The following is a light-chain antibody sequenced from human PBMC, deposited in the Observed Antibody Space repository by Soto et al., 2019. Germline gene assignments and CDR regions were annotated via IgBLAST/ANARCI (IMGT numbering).Light chain of an antibody. Sequence: DTQMTQSPSSLSASVGDRVTITCRATQTVSTYLNWFQQKPGKAPKLLIYAASSLQSGVPSRFSGIGSGTDFTLTISSLQPEDFATYYCQQSYSTPYTFGQGTKLEIK. CDR1: QTVSTY. CDR3: QQSYSTPYT. V-gene: IGKV1-39*01. J-gene: IGKJ2*01. CDR2: AAS.